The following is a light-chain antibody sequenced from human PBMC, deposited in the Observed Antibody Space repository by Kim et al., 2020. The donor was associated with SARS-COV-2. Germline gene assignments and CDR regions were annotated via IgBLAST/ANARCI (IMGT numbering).Light chain of an antibody. CDR3: QSADSSGTYSVV. CDR2: KDS. V-gene: IGLV3-25*03. CDR1: ALPKQY. Sequence: SYELTQPPSVSVSPGQTARITCSGDALPKQYAYWYQQKPGQAPVLVIYKDSERLSGIPERFSGSSSGTTVTLTISGVQAEDEADYYCQSADSSGTYSVVFGGGTQLTVL. J-gene: IGLJ2*01.